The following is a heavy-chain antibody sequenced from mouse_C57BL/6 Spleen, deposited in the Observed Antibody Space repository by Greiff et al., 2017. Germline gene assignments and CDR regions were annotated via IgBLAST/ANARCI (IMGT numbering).Heavy chain of an antibody. D-gene: IGHD4-1*01. J-gene: IGHJ2*01. CDR2: ISSGGSYT. CDR1: GFTFSSYG. CDR3: ARRAGTDYFDY. Sequence: EVMLVESGGDLVKPGGSLKLSCAASGFTFSSYGMSWVRQTPDKRLEWVATISSGGSYTYYPDSVKGRFTISRDNAKNTLYLQMGSLKSEDTAMYYCARRAGTDYFDYWGQGTTLTVSS. V-gene: IGHV5-6*02.